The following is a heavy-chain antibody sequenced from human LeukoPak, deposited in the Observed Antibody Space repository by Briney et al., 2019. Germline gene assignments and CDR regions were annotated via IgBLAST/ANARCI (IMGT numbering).Heavy chain of an antibody. CDR2: IIPIFGTA. D-gene: IGHD6-13*01. CDR1: GGTFSSYA. V-gene: IGHV1-69*13. Sequence: PSVKVSCKASGGTFSSYAISWVRQAPGQGLEWMGGIIPIFGTANYAQKFQGRVTITADESTSTAYMELSSLRSEDTAVYYCATGNQQQLVPGYYYYYMDVWGKGTTVTVSS. CDR3: ATGNQQQLVPGYYYYYMDV. J-gene: IGHJ6*03.